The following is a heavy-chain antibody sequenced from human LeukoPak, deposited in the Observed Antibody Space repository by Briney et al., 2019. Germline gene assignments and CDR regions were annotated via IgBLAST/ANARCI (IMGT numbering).Heavy chain of an antibody. CDR1: GGSISSSGYY. CDR2: IYYSGST. Sequence: PSETLSLTCTVSGGSISSSGYYWGWIRQPPGKGLEWIGSIYYSGSTYYNPSLKSRVTISVDTSKNQFSLKLSSVIAADTAVYYCARFDSGSMGYYYAMDVWGQGTTVTVSS. J-gene: IGHJ6*02. CDR3: ARFDSGSMGYYYAMDV. D-gene: IGHD3-10*01. V-gene: IGHV4-39*01.